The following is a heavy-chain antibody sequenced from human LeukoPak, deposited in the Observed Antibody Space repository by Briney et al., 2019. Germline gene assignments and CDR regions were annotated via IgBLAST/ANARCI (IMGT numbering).Heavy chain of an antibody. CDR2: IYYSGST. CDR1: GGSISSGGYS. CDR3: ASAAAYRDAFDI. J-gene: IGHJ3*02. Sequence: SDTLSLTCAVCGGSISSGGYSWRWIRQPPGKGLEWIGYIYYSGSTYYNPSLKSRLSISVDTSKNQFSLKLSSVTAADTAVYYCASAAAYRDAFDIWGHGTMVTVSS. D-gene: IGHD2-21*01. V-gene: IGHV4-30-4*07.